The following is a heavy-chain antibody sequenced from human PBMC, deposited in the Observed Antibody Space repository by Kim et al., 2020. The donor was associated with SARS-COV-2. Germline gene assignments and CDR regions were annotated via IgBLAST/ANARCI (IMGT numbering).Heavy chain of an antibody. CDR3: AIYSSGGIFYFDY. J-gene: IGHJ4*02. Sequence: SVKVSCKASGCTFSSYAISWVRQAPGQGLEWMGGIIPIFGKANYAQKFQGRVTITADESTSTAYMELSSLRSEDTAVYYCAIYSSGGIFYFDYWGQGTLVTVSS. V-gene: IGHV1-69*13. D-gene: IGHD6-19*01. CDR1: GCTFSSYA. CDR2: IIPIFGKA.